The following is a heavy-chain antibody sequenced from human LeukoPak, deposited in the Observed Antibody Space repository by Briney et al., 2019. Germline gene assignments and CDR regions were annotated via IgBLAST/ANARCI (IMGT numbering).Heavy chain of an antibody. Sequence: PSETLSLTCTVSGGSISSGSFYWSWIRQPAGKGLEWIGRIYTSGRTNYNPSLKSRVTISVDTSKTQFPLKLSSVTAADTAVYYCARDTFSSGRYFDYWGQGTLVTVSS. J-gene: IGHJ4*02. CDR2: IYTSGRT. D-gene: IGHD6-6*01. CDR1: GGSISSGSFY. CDR3: ARDTFSSGRYFDY. V-gene: IGHV4-61*02.